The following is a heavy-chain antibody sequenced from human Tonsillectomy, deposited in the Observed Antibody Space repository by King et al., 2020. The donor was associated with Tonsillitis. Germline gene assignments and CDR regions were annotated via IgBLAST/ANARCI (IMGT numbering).Heavy chain of an antibody. CDR3: ARGSDFWSGSKEGDAFDI. CDR2: INPNSGGT. J-gene: IGHJ3*02. D-gene: IGHD3-3*01. Sequence: QLVQSGAEVKKPGASVKVSCKASGYTFTGYYMHWVRQAPGQGLEWMGWINPNSGGTNYAQKFQGRVTMTRDTSIRTAYMERSRLRSDDTAVYYCARGSDFWSGSKEGDAFDIWGQGTMVTVSS. V-gene: IGHV1-2*02. CDR1: GYTFTGYY.